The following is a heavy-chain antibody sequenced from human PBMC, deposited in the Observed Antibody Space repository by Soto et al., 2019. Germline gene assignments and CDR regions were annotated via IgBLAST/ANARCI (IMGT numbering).Heavy chain of an antibody. CDR1: GFTFSSYG. CDR2: INPDGGEQ. V-gene: IGHV3-7*01. CDR3: ARNLRYSQFDY. J-gene: IGHJ4*02. Sequence: GGSLRLSCAASGFTFSSYGMHWVRQAPGKGLEHVASINPDGGEQNYVDSVRGRFTISRDNAGKSLYLQLNSLRAEDTAVFYCARNLRYSQFDYWGQGALVTVSS. D-gene: IGHD3-9*01.